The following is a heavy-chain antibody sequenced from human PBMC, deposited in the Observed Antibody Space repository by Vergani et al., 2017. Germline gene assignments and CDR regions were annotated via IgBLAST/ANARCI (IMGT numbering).Heavy chain of an antibody. CDR1: GGTFSSYA. CDR3: ARVGIAARPGYYYYMDV. CDR2: IIPIFGTA. Sequence: QVQLVQSGAEVKKPGSSVKVSCKASGGTFSSYAISWVRQAPGQGLEWMGGIIPIFGTANYAQKFQGRVTITADESTSTAYMELSSLRSEDTAVYYCARVGIAARPGYYYYMDVWGKGTTVTVSS. D-gene: IGHD6-6*01. V-gene: IGHV1-69*01. J-gene: IGHJ6*03.